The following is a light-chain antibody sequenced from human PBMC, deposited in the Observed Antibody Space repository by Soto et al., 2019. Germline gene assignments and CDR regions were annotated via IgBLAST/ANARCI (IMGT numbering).Light chain of an antibody. CDR3: QQRSDWPIT. Sequence: IVLTQSPGTLSLSPGERATLSCRGSQSVSSSYLAWYQQKPGQAPRLLIYGVSTRATGIPARFSGSGSGTDFTLTITSLEPEDFAVYSCQQRSDWPITFGQGTRLEIK. V-gene: IGKV3D-20*02. CDR2: GVS. J-gene: IGKJ5*01. CDR1: QSVSSSY.